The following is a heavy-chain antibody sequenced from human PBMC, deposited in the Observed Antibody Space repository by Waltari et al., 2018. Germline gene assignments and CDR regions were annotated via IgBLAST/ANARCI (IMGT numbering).Heavy chain of an antibody. CDR2: INSDGSST. Sequence: EVQLVDSGGGLVQPGGSLRPSCAASGFTFSRYWMHCARQAPGKGLVWVSRINSDGSSTSYADSVKGRFTISRDNAKNTLYLQMNSLRAEDTAVYYCARGAVVAAIWSWFDPWGQGTLVTVSS. CDR3: ARGAVVAAIWSWFDP. CDR1: GFTFSRYW. D-gene: IGHD2-15*01. V-gene: IGHV3-74*01. J-gene: IGHJ5*02.